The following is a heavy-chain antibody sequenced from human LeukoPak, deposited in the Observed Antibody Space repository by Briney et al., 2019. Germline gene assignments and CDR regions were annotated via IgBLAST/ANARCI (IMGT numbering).Heavy chain of an antibody. Sequence: GESLKISCKASGYIFTSYWIGWVRQMPGNGLEWMGIIYPIDSDTRYSPSFQGQVTISADKAISTAYLQWSSLKASDTAMYYCARLGADTFGSYWYFDLWGRGTLVTVAS. CDR1: GYIFTSYW. CDR2: IYPIDSDT. CDR3: ARLGADTFGSYWYFDL. J-gene: IGHJ2*01. V-gene: IGHV5-51*01. D-gene: IGHD3-16*01.